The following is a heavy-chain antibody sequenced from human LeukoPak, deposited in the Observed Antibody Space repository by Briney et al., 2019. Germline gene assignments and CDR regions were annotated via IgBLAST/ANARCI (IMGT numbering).Heavy chain of an antibody. V-gene: IGHV1-69*06. CDR3: ARDGGYCSGGSCYSYAFDI. Sequence: SSVKVSCKASGGTSSSYAISWVRQAPGQGLEWMGGIIPIFGTANYAQKFQGRVTITADKSTSTAYMELSSLRSEDTAVYYCARDGGYCSGGSCYSYAFDIWGQGTMVTVSS. D-gene: IGHD2-15*01. J-gene: IGHJ3*02. CDR2: IIPIFGTA. CDR1: GGTSSSYA.